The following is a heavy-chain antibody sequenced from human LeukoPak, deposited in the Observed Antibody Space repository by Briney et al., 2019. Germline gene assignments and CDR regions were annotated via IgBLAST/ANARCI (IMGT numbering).Heavy chain of an antibody. CDR2: IRTKANTYAT. D-gene: IGHD2-2*01. CDR1: GFTFSDSA. J-gene: IGHJ6*03. CDR3: AAEGYCSSSTCYEDYYYYMDV. V-gene: IGHV3-73*01. Sequence: GGSLKLSCAASGFTFSDSAIHWVRQASGKGLEWVGRIRTKANTYATAYAASVKGRFTISRDDSENTAYLQMTSLKTEDTAVYYCAAEGYCSSSTCYEDYYYYMDVWGKGTTVTVSS.